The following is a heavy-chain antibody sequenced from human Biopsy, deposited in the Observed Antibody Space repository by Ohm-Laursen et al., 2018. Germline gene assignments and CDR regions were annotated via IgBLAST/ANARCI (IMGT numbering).Heavy chain of an antibody. CDR3: ARDIVTGVDYLDD. Sequence: SLRLSCTAPGLTFSSYWMTWVRQAPGKGLEWVANINPDGSEKYYADSVKGRFTISRDNAKNSLYLQMSSLRAEDTAIYYCARDIVTGVDYLDDWGQGTLVTVSS. CDR1: GLTFSSYW. J-gene: IGHJ4*02. D-gene: IGHD7-27*01. V-gene: IGHV3-7*01. CDR2: INPDGSEK.